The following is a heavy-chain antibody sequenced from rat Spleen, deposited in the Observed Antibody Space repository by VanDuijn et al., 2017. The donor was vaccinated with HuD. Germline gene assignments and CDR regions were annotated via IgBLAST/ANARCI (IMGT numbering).Heavy chain of an antibody. Sequence: EVQLVESGGGLVQPGGSLKLSCVASGFTFNNYWMTWIRQAPGKGLEWVASITNASGRTYYPDSVKGRFTISRDNAKSTLYLQMDSLRSEDTATYYCATPTPGIPFAYWGQGTLVTVSS. D-gene: IGHD1-4*01. CDR2: ITNASGRT. V-gene: IGHV5-31*01. CDR3: ATPTPGIPFAY. CDR1: GFTFNNYW. J-gene: IGHJ3*01.